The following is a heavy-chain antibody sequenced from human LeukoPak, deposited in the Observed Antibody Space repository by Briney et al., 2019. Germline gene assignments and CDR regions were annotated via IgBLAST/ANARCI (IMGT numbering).Heavy chain of an antibody. CDR1: GFTFNTYS. CDR3: ARDSGSSFGHYFLH. CDR2: ISSSSNHI. D-gene: IGHD1-26*01. J-gene: IGHJ1*01. V-gene: IGHV3-21*01. Sequence: GGSLRLSCAASGFTFNTYSMYWFRQAPGKGLEWVSSISSSSNHIYYAGSVKGRFSISRDNAKNSLYLQMNSLRAEDTAVYYCARDSGSSFGHYFLHWGQGTLVTVSS.